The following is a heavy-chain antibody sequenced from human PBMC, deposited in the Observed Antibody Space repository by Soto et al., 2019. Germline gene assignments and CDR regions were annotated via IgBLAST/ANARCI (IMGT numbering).Heavy chain of an antibody. CDR1: GFPFDNFA. V-gene: IGHV3-23*01. CDR2: ITSNGRTT. D-gene: IGHD2-2*01. Sequence: EVQLLESGGGLVQPGGSLRLSCATSGFPFDNFAMSWVRQAPRKGLEWVAAITSNGRTTFYTDSVKGRFTISRDDSKNTLYLKMNMQMAEDTAFDYCAYPSPCCPTSCYRVQVDPWGPGTLVTVSS. CDR3: AYPSPCCPTSCYRVQVDP. J-gene: IGHJ5*02.